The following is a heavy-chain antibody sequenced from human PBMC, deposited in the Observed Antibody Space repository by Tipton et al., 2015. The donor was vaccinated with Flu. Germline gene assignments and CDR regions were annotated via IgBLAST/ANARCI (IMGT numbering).Heavy chain of an antibody. CDR1: GGSMSSFY. D-gene: IGHD3-10*01. V-gene: IGHV4-4*07. J-gene: IGHJ4*02. CDR3: ARASGSGTYVIFDY. CDR2: IYTSGST. Sequence: GLVKPSETLSLTCIVSGGSMSSFYWSWIRQPAGKGLEWIGRIYTSGSTIYHPSLKSRVTMSVDTSKNEFSLKLNSVTAADTAVYYCARASGSGTYVIFDYWDQGTLVTVSS.